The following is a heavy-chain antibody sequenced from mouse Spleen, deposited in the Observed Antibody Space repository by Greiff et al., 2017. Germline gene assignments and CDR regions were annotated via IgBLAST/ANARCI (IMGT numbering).Heavy chain of an antibody. Sequence: EVQLVESGPGLVKPSQSLSLTCSVTGYSITSGYYWNWIRQFPGNKLEWMGYISYDGSNNYNPSLKNRISITRDTSKNQFFLKLNSVTTEDTATYYCARVPYGSSYDWYFDVWGAGTTVTVSS. CDR3: ARVPYGSSYDWYFDV. V-gene: IGHV3-6*02. CDR2: ISYDGSN. D-gene: IGHD1-1*01. J-gene: IGHJ1*01. CDR1: GYSITSGYY.